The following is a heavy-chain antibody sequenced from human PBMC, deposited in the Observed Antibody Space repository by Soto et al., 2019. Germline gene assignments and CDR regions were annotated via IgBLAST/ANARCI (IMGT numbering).Heavy chain of an antibody. CDR1: GFTFSSYA. V-gene: IGHV3-30-3*01. CDR3: ARGIAAAAISNYYYYYYAMDV. CDR2: ISFDGSNK. Sequence: GGSLRLSCAASGFTFSSYAMHWVRQAPGKGLEWVAVISFDGSNKYYADSVKGRFTISRDNSKNTLYLQINSLRAEDTAVYYCARGIAAAAISNYYYYYYAMDVWRQRTTVTVSS. J-gene: IGHJ6*02. D-gene: IGHD6-13*01.